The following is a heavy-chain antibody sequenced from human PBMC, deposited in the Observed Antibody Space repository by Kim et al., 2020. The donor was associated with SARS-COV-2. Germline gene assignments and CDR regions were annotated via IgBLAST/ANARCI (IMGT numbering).Heavy chain of an antibody. D-gene: IGHD6-19*01. V-gene: IGHV3-23*01. CDR2: ISGSGGST. J-gene: IGHJ5*02. CDR3: AKDETYSSGWGGWFDP. Sequence: GGSLRLSCAASGFTFSSYAMSWVRQAPGKGLEWVSAISGSGGSTYYADSVKGRFTISRDNSKNTLYLQMNSLRAEDTAVYYCAKDETYSSGWGGWFDPWGQGTLVTVSS. CDR1: GFTFSSYA.